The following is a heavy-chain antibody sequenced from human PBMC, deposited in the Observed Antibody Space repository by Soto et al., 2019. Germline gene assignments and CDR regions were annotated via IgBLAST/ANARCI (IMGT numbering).Heavy chain of an antibody. Sequence: GGSLRLSCASSGFTFNTYAMNWVRQAPGKGLEWVSTISTGGSTYYADSVTGRFPISRDNSKNTLFLQMDRLRHEDTAVYCCTKAKYTSGSNWFERWGEGTQVTVSS. CDR2: ISTGGST. CDR3: TKAKYTSGSNWFER. D-gene: IGHD6-19*01. J-gene: IGHJ5*02. CDR1: GFTFNTYA. V-gene: IGHV3-23*01.